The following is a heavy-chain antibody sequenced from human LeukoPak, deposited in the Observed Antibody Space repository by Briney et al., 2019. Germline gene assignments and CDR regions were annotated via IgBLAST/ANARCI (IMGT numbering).Heavy chain of an antibody. CDR1: GGTFSSYA. D-gene: IGHD3-22*01. Sequence: SVKVSCKASGGTFSSYAISWVRQAPGQGLEWMGRIIPIFGIANYAQKFQGRVTITADKSTSTAYMELSSLRSEDTAMYYCARDTDDSSGYYGNFDYWGQGTLVTVSS. J-gene: IGHJ4*02. CDR3: ARDTDDSSGYYGNFDY. V-gene: IGHV1-69*04. CDR2: IIPIFGIA.